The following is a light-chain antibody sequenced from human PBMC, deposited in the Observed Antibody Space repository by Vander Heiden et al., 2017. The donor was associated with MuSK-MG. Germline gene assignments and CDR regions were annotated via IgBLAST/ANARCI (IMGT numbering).Light chain of an antibody. CDR3: SSFTTTSTYV. CDR1: SSDVGAKKS. Sequence: QSALTQPASVSGSPGQSITISCTGTSSDVGAKKSVSWYPQHPCNAPKLIFYDVFDRPSGVSDRFSGSKSGNTTSLTISVLQTEDEADYFYSSFTTTSTYVFASGTTVTVL. J-gene: IGLJ1*01. CDR2: DVF. V-gene: IGLV2-14*03.